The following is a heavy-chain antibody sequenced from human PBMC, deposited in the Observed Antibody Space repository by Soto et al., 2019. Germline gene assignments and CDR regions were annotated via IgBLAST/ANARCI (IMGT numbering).Heavy chain of an antibody. CDR3: ARHAGRYFDLYYFDY. D-gene: IGHD3-9*01. J-gene: IGHJ4*02. CDR1: GGSISSSSYY. V-gene: IGHV4-39*01. CDR2: IYYSGST. Sequence: SETLSLTCTVSGGSISSSSYYWGWIRQPPGKGLEWIGSIYYSGSTYYNPSLKSRVTISVDTSKNQFSLKLSSVTAADTAVYYCARHAGRYFDLYYFDYWGQGTLVTVSS.